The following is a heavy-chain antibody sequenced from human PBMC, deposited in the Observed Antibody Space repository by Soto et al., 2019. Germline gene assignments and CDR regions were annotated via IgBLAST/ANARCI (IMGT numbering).Heavy chain of an antibody. CDR1: GYSFTSYW. CDR3: ARIPANYDSSGHYFDY. CDR2: IYPGDSDT. J-gene: IGHJ4*02. V-gene: IGHV5-51*01. Sequence: GESLKISCKGSGYSFTSYWIGWVRQMPGKGLEWMGIIYPGDSDTRYSPSFQGQVTISADKSISTAYLQWSSLKASDTAMYYCARIPANYDSSGHYFDYWGQGTLVTVSS. D-gene: IGHD3-22*01.